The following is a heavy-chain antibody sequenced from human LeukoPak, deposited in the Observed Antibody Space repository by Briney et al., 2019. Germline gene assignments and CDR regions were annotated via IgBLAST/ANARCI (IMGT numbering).Heavy chain of an antibody. V-gene: IGHV4-4*09. CDR3: TKRQGPTSGSYDYFDP. D-gene: IGHD1-26*01. Sequence: SETLSLTCTVSGGSISVNYWSWIRQPPGQGLEWIAYIHSSGYTNYNPSLKSRVTISVDTSNNQFSLKVTSVTAADTAMYYCTKRQGPTSGSYDYFDPWGQGALVTVSS. CDR2: IHSSGYT. J-gene: IGHJ5*02. CDR1: GGSISVNY.